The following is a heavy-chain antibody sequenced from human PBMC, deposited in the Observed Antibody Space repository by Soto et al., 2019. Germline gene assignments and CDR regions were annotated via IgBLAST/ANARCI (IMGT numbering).Heavy chain of an antibody. V-gene: IGHV3-53*01. J-gene: IGHJ4*02. CDR3: ARDCDDTSGFCPH. D-gene: IGHD3-22*01. CDR2: IYTAGDA. Sequence: QTGGSLRLSCAVSGFSVSENYMGWVRQAPGKGLEWVSVIYTAGDAYYVDSVKGRFTISRDNSKNTVFLQMNGLRAEDTAVYYCARDCDDTSGFCPHWGQGTLVTVSS. CDR1: GFSVSENY.